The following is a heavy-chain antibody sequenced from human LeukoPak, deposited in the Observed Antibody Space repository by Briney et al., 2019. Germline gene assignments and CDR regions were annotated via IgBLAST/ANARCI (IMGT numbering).Heavy chain of an antibody. Sequence: SVKVSCKASGYTFTSYGISWVRQAPGQGLEWMGGIIPIFGTANYAQKFQGRVTITTDESTSTAYMELSSLRSEDTAVYYCARLRSSSSVDPPFDYWGQGTLVTVSS. V-gene: IGHV1-69*05. D-gene: IGHD6-6*01. CDR3: ARLRSSSSVDPPFDY. J-gene: IGHJ4*02. CDR2: IIPIFGTA. CDR1: GYTFTSYG.